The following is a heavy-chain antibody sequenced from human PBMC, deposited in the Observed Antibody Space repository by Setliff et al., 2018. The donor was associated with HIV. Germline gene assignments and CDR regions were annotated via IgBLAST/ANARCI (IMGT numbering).Heavy chain of an antibody. CDR1: GFTFSTSW. D-gene: IGHD5-18*01. CDR3: ATKGAGYSYGERFFDY. V-gene: IGHV3-7*05. Sequence: GGSLRLSCAASGFTFSTSWMSWVRQAPGKGLEWVANIKQGGSEKHYVDSVKGRFTISRDYAQNSLYLQMNSLRVEDTALYYCATKGAGYSYGERFFDYWGQGTLVTVSS. J-gene: IGHJ4*02. CDR2: IKQGGSEK.